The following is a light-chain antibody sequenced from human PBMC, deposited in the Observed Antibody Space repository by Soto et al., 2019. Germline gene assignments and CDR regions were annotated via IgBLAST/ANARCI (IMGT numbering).Light chain of an antibody. CDR3: QSYDSSLSGSNVV. CDR2: GNS. V-gene: IGLV1-40*01. CDR1: SSNIGAGYD. J-gene: IGLJ2*01. Sequence: QSVLTQPPSVSGAPGQRVTISCTGSSSNIGAGYDVHWYQQLPGTAPKLLIYGNSNRPSGVPDRFSGSKSGTSASLAITGLQAEDEADYCCQSYDSSLSGSNVVFGGGTKLTVI.